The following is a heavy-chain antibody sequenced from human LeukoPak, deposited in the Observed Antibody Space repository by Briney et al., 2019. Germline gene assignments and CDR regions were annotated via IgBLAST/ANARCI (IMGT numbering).Heavy chain of an antibody. CDR3: ARDDYRGVTNFDP. Sequence: SETLSLTCTVSGGYISPYFWSWIRQPPGKGLEWIRYISYSGSTNYNPSLKSRVTISVDTSKNQFSLQLSSVTAADTAVYYCARDDYRGVTNFDPWGQGTLVTVSS. D-gene: IGHD3-10*01. V-gene: IGHV4-59*01. CDR2: ISYSGST. CDR1: GGYISPYF. J-gene: IGHJ5*02.